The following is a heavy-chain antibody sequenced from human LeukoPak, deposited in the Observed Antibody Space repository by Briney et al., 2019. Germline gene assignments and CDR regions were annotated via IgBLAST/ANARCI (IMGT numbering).Heavy chain of an antibody. Sequence: PSETLSLTCTVSGGSISSSSYYWGWIRQPPGKGLEWIGSIYYSGSTYYNPSLKSRVTISVDTSKNQFSLKLSSVTAADTAVYYCARHTYYYDSSGYYYERYYYYYGMVVWGQGTTVTVSS. CDR3: ARHTYYYDSSGYYYERYYYYYGMVV. V-gene: IGHV4-39*01. D-gene: IGHD3-22*01. CDR1: GGSISSSSYY. J-gene: IGHJ6*02. CDR2: IYYSGST.